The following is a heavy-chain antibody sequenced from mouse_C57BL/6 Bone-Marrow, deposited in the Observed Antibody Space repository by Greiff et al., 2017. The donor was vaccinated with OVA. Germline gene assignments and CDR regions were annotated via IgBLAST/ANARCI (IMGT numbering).Heavy chain of an antibody. CDR2: IHPNSGST. V-gene: IGHV1-64*01. CDR3: ARPSFYGNYPDY. D-gene: IGHD2-10*01. CDR1: GYTFTSYW. Sequence: VQLQQPGAELVKPGASVKLSCKASGYTFTSYWMHWVKQRPGQGLEWIGMIHPNSGSTNYNEKFKSKATLTVDKSSSTAYMQLSSLTSEDSAVYYCARPSFYGNYPDYWGQGTTLTVSS. J-gene: IGHJ2*01.